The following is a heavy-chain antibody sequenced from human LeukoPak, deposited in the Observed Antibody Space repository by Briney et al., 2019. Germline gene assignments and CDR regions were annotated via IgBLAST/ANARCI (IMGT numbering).Heavy chain of an antibody. V-gene: IGHV1-18*01. D-gene: IGHD6-13*01. CDR2: ISAYNGNT. CDR3: ARDLTGIAAALLGY. J-gene: IGHJ4*02. CDR1: GYTCTSYG. Sequence: ASVKVSCNASGYTCTSYGISWVRQAPGQGLEWMGWISAYNGNTNYAQKLQGRVTMTTDTSTSTAYMELRSLRSDDTAVYYCARDLTGIAAALLGYWGQGTLVTVSS.